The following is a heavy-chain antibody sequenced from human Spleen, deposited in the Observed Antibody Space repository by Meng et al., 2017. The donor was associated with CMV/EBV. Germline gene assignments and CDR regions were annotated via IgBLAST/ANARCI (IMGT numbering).Heavy chain of an antibody. V-gene: IGHV3-20*04. D-gene: IGHD3-16*01. J-gene: IGHJ5*02. CDR2: INWNGGST. Sequence: ESLKISWAASGFTFDDYGMTWVRQAPGKGLEWVSGINWNGGSTGYADAVKGRFTISRDNAKNSLYLQMNSRKVEDTALYYCARSIGLDWLDRWGQGTLVTVSS. CDR3: ARSIGLDWLDR. CDR1: GFTFDDYG.